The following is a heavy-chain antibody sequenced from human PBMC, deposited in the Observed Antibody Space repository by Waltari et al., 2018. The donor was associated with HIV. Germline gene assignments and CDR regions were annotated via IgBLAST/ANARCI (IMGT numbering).Heavy chain of an antibody. CDR2: INDSGSP. CDR3: ARGPRDNLDY. J-gene: IGHJ4*02. CDR1: GGSFSGYY. V-gene: IGHV4-34*01. Sequence: QVQLRQWGAGLLKPSETLSLNSAVYGGSFSGYYCSWIRHSPGKGLQWLGDINDSGSPNYNMSLKSRLTISLDTSQKQFSLKLSSLTAADAAVYYCARGPRDNLDYWGQGTLVAVSS.